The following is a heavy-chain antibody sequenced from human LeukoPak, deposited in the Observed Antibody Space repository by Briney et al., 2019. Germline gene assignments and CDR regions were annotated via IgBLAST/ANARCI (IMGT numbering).Heavy chain of an antibody. J-gene: IGHJ4*01. Sequence: PSETLSLTCTVSGGSISSYYWSWIRQPPGKGLEWIGYIYYSGSTNYNPSLKSRVTISVDTSKNQFSLKLSSVTAADTAVYYCARHSIVGQWLVPFDYWGHETLVSVSS. D-gene: IGHD6-19*01. CDR1: GGSISSYY. V-gene: IGHV4-59*08. CDR2: IYYSGST. CDR3: ARHSIVGQWLVPFDY.